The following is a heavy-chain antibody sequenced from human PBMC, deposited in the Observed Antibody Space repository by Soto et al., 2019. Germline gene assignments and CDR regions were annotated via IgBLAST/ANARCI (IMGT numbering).Heavy chain of an antibody. J-gene: IGHJ6*02. CDR3: AREFIAASFGYYGMEV. V-gene: IGHV1-69*01. Sequence: QVQLAQSGAEVKKPGSSVKVSCKASGGAFITSSISWVRQAPGQGLEWMGGIIPMFGTANYPQKFQGRVTITADESTSTAYMELSSLRSEDTAVYYCAREFIAASFGYYGMEVWGQGTTVTVSS. D-gene: IGHD6-13*01. CDR1: GGAFITSS. CDR2: IIPMFGTA.